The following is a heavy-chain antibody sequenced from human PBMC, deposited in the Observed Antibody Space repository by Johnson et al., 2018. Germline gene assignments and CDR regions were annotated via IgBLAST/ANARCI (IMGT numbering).Heavy chain of an antibody. V-gene: IGHV3-7*01. J-gene: IGHJ6*03. CDR1: GFTFGTYW. CDR3: ARDQVVPNFYFYYYMDV. CDR2: IKQDGSEK. Sequence: VQLVESGGGWVQPGGSLRLSCAASGFTFGTYWMNWVRQAPGKGLEWVANIKQDGSEKYYVDSGKGRFTISRDNAKSSLYLQMNSLRAEDTAVYYCARDQVVPNFYFYYYMDVWGKGTTVTVSS.